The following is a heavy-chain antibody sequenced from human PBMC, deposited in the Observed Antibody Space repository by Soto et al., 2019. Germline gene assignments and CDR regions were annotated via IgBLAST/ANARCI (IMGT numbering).Heavy chain of an antibody. D-gene: IGHD1-20*01. CDR2: VIPIFGTA. CDR3: ARRRQYNWNRTSPGFDY. J-gene: IGHJ4*02. CDR1: GGTFSSYA. Sequence: QVQLVQSGAEVKKPGSSVKVSCKASGGTFSSYAISWVRQAPGQGLEWMGGVIPIFGTANYAQKFQGRVTITADESTSTAYMELSSLRSEDTAVYYCARRRQYNWNRTSPGFDYWGQGTLVTVSS. V-gene: IGHV1-69*01.